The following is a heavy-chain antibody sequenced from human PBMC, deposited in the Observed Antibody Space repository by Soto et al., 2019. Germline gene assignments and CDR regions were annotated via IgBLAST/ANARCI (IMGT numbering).Heavy chain of an antibody. D-gene: IGHD2-15*01. CDR2: IYSKAGKM. Sequence: QVHLLQSGAEVQKPGASVKVSCKTSGYTFNDFGLTWVRQAPGLGLEWLGWIYSKAGKMNFAPKFQNRVIMTTDTSTSTAFMELTSLTFDDSAIYFCARDIAFDIDYWGQGTLVTVS. V-gene: IGHV1-18*01. CDR1: GYTFNDFG. CDR3: ARDIAFDIDY. J-gene: IGHJ4*02.